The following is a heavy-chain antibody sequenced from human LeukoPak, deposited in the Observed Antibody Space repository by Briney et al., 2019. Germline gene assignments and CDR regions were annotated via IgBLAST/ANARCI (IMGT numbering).Heavy chain of an antibody. CDR2: IRSSSSTI. CDR3: ASLGCSSTSCYNY. J-gene: IGHJ4*02. CDR1: GFTFSSYS. V-gene: IGHV3-48*01. D-gene: IGHD2-2*02. Sequence: GGSLRLSCAASGFTFSSYSMNWVRQAPGKGLEWVSYIRSSSSTIYYADSVKGRFTISRDNAKNSLYLQMNSLRAEDTAVYYCASLGCSSTSCYNYWGQGTLVTVSS.